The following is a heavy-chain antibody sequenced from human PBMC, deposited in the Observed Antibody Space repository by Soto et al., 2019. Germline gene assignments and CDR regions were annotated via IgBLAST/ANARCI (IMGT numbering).Heavy chain of an antibody. Sequence: EVQLVESGGGLVQPGGSLKLSCAASGFTFSGSAMHWVRQASGKGLEWVGRIRSKANNYATAYAASVKGRFTISRDDSKNTAYLQMNSLQTEDTAVYYCTRHALQYCGGDCYLLPYFDLWGRGTLVTVSS. J-gene: IGHJ2*01. CDR3: TRHALQYCGGDCYLLPYFDL. CDR1: GFTFSGSA. D-gene: IGHD2-21*02. CDR2: IRSKANNYAT. V-gene: IGHV3-73*02.